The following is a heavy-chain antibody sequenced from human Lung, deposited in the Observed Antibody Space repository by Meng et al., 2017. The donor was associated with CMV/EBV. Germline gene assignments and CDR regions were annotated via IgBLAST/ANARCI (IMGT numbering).Heavy chain of an antibody. Sequence: SXXVSXKASGYTFTRYDINWVRQAAGQGLEWMGWMNTNSGNTGYAQKFQGRVTMTRNTATGTAYMELRSLKSEDTAVYYCAREEILVEASAIGRAKYYYSGMDVWGRGTTVT. CDR2: MNTNSGNT. V-gene: IGHV1-8*01. D-gene: IGHD2-2*02. CDR1: GYTFTRYD. CDR3: AREEILVEASAIGRAKYYYSGMDV. J-gene: IGHJ6*02.